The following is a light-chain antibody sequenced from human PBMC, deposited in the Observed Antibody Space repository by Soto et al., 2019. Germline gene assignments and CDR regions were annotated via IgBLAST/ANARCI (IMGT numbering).Light chain of an antibody. Sequence: QAVVTQEPSVTVSPGGTVTLTCAPTTGAVTSGNFPSWSQQKPGQPPRPLTYSIDSKHSWTPARFSGSLLEGKAGLTLSGAQPEDEAEYYCLLYYGGAGVFGTGTKVTVL. V-gene: IGLV7-43*01. CDR3: LLYYGGAGV. CDR1: TGAVTSGNF. J-gene: IGLJ1*01. CDR2: SID.